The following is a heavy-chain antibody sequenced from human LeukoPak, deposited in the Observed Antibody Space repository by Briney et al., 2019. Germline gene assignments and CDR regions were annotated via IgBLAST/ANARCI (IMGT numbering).Heavy chain of an antibody. CDR1: GFPSRFLG. CDR3: AKALTDHQDLDASDF. J-gene: IGHJ3*01. Sequence: PGGSLRLSCTYSGFPSRFLGMSWVRQAPGKGLEWVSGTSASGGSEYYADSVRGRFTISRDTSKNVLFLQMNNLRAEDTALYYCAKALTDHQDLDASDFWGQGTVVTVSS. CDR2: TSASGGSE. V-gene: IGHV3-23*01. D-gene: IGHD3-16*01.